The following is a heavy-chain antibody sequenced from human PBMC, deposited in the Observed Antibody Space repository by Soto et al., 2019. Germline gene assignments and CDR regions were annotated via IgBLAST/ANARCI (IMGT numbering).Heavy chain of an antibody. J-gene: IGHJ5*02. Sequence: GGSLRLSCAASGFTFSSYWMSWVRQAPGKGLEWVANIKQDGSEKYYVDSVKGRFTISRDNAKNSLYLQMNSLRAEDTAVYYCARAGSSSWYGVDWFGPWGQGTLVTVSS. CDR2: IKQDGSEK. D-gene: IGHD6-13*01. V-gene: IGHV3-7*03. CDR3: ARAGSSSWYGVDWFGP. CDR1: GFTFSSYW.